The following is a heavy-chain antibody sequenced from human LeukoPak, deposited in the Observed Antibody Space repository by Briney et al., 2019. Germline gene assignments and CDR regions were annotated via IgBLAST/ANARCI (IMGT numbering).Heavy chain of an antibody. V-gene: IGHV4-59*01. CDR1: GCSISSYY. CDR3: ARDHAYYDSSGFISAYYMDV. D-gene: IGHD3-22*01. CDR2: IYYSGST. Sequence: SEALSLTCTVSGCSISSYYWGWVRQPPGKGLEWVGYIYYSGSTNYNPSLKSRITITVDTSKNQFCVKLSSVTAADTAVYYCARDHAYYDSSGFISAYYMDVWGKGTTVTVSS. J-gene: IGHJ6*03.